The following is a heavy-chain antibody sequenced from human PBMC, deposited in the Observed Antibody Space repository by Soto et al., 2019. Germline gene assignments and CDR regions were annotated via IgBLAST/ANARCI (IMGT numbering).Heavy chain of an antibody. CDR2: ISESAVT. D-gene: IGHD3-3*01. V-gene: IGHV3-23*01. CDR3: VFVREHYDLWSDDPHYGLDV. J-gene: IGHJ6*02. CDR1: GFIFSNFA. Sequence: GGSLRLSCAASGFIFSNFAMSWVRQAPGQGLEWVSTISESAVTFAARSVKGRFTISRDNSKNTLYLQMNNLRADDTALYFCVFVREHYDLWSDDPHYGLDVWGQGTMVTVSS.